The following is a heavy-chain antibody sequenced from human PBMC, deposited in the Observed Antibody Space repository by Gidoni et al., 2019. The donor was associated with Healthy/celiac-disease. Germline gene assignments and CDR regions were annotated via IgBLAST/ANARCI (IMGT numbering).Heavy chain of an antibody. CDR2: IWYDGSNK. CDR1: GLTFSRYG. Sequence: QVQLVESGGGVVQPGRSLSLSCAASGLTFSRYGMHGVRQAPGKGLEWVAVIWYDGSNKYYADSVKGRFTISRDNSKNTLYLQMNSLRAEDTAVYYCARGHTGYSSGWDYYYYGMDVWGQGTTVTVSS. CDR3: ARGHTGYSSGWDYYYYGMDV. V-gene: IGHV3-33*01. J-gene: IGHJ6*02. D-gene: IGHD6-19*01.